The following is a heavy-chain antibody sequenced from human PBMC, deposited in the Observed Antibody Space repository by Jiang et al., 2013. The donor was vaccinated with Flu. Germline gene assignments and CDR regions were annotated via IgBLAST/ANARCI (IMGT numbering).Heavy chain of an antibody. CDR2: ISPPFGTA. CDR3: ARAPHYDVLTTYRPYYYYGMDV. Sequence: SGAEVKKPGASVKVSCKTPGGTLHKYGLTWVRQIPGQGLEWMGGISPPFGTADYALEFQGRVTMTADKSTNTAYMELNSLTFEDTAVYYCARAPHYDVLTTYRPYYYYGMDVWGQGTTVIVSS. J-gene: IGHJ6*02. CDR1: GGTLHKYG. D-gene: IGHD3-9*01. V-gene: IGHV1-69*06.